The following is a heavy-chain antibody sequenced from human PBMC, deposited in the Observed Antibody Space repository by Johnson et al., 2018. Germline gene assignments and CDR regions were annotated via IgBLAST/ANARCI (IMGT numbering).Heavy chain of an antibody. J-gene: IGHJ6*02. CDR2: ISYDGSNK. V-gene: IGHV3-30*18. CDR3: AKEGMTTDYSGMDV. Sequence: QVQLVQSGGGVVQPGRSLRLSCAASGFTFSSYGMHWVRQAPGKGLEWVAVISYDGSNKYYADSVKGPFTMPRDNSKNRLYLQMNSLRDEDTAVYYCAKEGMTTDYSGMDVWGQGTTVTVSS. D-gene: IGHD4-17*01. CDR1: GFTFSSYG.